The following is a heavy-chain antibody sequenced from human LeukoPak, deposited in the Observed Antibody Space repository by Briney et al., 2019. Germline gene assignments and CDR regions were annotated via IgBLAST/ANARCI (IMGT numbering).Heavy chain of an antibody. CDR1: GFTFSSYG. J-gene: IGHJ5*02. Sequence: GGSLRLSCAASGFTFSSYGMHWVRQAPGKGLEWVAVISYDGSNKYYADSVKGRFTISRDNSKNTLYLQMNSLRAEDTAAYYCAREPAAMRIDNWFDPWGQGILVTVSS. CDR2: ISYDGSNK. V-gene: IGHV3-30*03. D-gene: IGHD2-2*01. CDR3: AREPAAMRIDNWFDP.